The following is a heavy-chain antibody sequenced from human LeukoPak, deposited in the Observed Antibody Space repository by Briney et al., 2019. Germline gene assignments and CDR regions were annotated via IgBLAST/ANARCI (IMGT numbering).Heavy chain of an antibody. CDR1: GGSINNYY. CDR2: IYYSGST. Sequence: SETLSLTCTVSGGSINNYYWSWIRQPPGKGLEWIGYIYYSGSTNYNPSLKSRVTISVDTSKNQFSLKLSSVTAADTAVYYCARHPSAAAKLLFDYWGQGTLDTVSS. CDR3: ARHPSAAAKLLFDY. D-gene: IGHD6-13*01. V-gene: IGHV4-59*08. J-gene: IGHJ4*02.